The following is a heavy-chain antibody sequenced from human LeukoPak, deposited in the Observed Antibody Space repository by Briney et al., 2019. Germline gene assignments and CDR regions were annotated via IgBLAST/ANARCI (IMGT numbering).Heavy chain of an antibody. D-gene: IGHD1-1*01. CDR3: TRSTGDY. J-gene: IGHJ4*02. CDR1: GFTFSSYA. V-gene: IGHV3-73*01. CDR2: IRSKANSYAT. Sequence: PGGSLRLSCAASGFTFSSYAMSWVRQASGKGLEWVGRIRSKANSYATAYAASVKGRFTISRDDSKNTAYLQMNSLKTDDTAVYYCTRSTGDYWGQGTLVTVSS.